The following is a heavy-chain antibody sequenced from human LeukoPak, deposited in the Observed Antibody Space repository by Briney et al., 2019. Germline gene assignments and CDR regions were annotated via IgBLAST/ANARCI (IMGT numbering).Heavy chain of an antibody. Sequence: PGGSLRLSCAASGFTFSSYWMSWVRQAPGKGLEWVANIEQDGSEKYYVDSVKGRFTISRDNAKNSLYLQMNSLRAEDTAVYYCARDGYSYGYFFDYWGQGTLVTVSS. J-gene: IGHJ4*02. V-gene: IGHV3-7*01. CDR1: GFTFSSYW. D-gene: IGHD5-18*01. CDR2: IEQDGSEK. CDR3: ARDGYSYGYFFDY.